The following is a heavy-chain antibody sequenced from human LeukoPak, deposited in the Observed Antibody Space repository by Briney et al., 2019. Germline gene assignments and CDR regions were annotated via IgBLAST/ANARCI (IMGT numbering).Heavy chain of an antibody. CDR3: AKDVLMIAGPFDY. D-gene: IGHD3-22*01. CDR1: GFTFSNYA. V-gene: IGHV3-23*01. CDR2: ISSRGGTT. J-gene: IGHJ4*02. Sequence: GGSLRLSCAASGFTFSNYAMSWVRQAPGKGLEWVSGISSRGGTTYYTDSVKGRFTISRDNSKNTLYLQMNSLRAEDTAVYYCAKDVLMIAGPFDYWGQGTLVTVSS.